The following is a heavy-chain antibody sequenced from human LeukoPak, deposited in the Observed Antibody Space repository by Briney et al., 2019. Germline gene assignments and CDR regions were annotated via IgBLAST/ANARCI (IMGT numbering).Heavy chain of an antibody. CDR2: ISAYNGNT. D-gene: IGHD2-15*01. J-gene: IGHJ6*02. CDR3: ARVVKSYCSGGSCYYYYGMDV. V-gene: IGHV1-18*01. Sequence: ASVKVSCKASGYTFTSYGISWARQAPGQGLEWMGWISAYNGNTNYAQKLQGRVTMTTDTSTSTAYMELRSLRSDDTAVYYCARVVKSYCSGGSCYYYYGMDVWGQGTTVTVSS. CDR1: GYTFTSYG.